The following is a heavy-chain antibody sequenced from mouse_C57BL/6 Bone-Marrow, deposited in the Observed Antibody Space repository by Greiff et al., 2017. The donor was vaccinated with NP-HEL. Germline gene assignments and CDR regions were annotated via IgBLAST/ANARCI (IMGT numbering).Heavy chain of an antibody. V-gene: IGHV1-15*01. CDR2: IDPETGGT. Sequence: VQLQQSGAELVRPGASVTLSCKASGYTFTDYEMHWVKQTPVHGLEWIGAIDPETGGTAYNQKFKGKAILTADKSSSTAYMKLRSLTSEDSAVYYCRRGDPSCYFDYWGQGTTVTVSS. CDR3: RRGDPSCYFDY. J-gene: IGHJ2*01. CDR1: GYTFTDYE. D-gene: IGHD3-3*01.